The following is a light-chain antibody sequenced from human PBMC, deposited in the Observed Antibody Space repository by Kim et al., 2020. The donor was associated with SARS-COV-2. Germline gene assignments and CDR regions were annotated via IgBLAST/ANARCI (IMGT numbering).Light chain of an antibody. J-gene: IGLJ2*01. CDR3: QVWDTSSDHRGVV. Sequence: GKTARITCGGNNIGRKSVHWYQQKPGQAPVLLIYYDSDRPPGIPERFSGSNSGNTAALTISRVEAGDEADYYCQVWDTSSDHRGVVFGGGTQLTVL. CDR1: NIGRKS. V-gene: IGLV3-21*04. CDR2: YDS.